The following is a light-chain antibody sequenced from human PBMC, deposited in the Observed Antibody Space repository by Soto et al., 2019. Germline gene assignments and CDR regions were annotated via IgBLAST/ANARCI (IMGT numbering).Light chain of an antibody. CDR3: QQYYSYPGLT. CDR2: AAS. J-gene: IGKJ4*01. CDR1: QGISSY. Sequence: AIRMTQSPSSFSASTGDRVTITCRASQGISSYLAWYQQKPGKAPKLLIYAASTLQSGVPSRFSGSGSGTDFTLTISCLQSEDLATYYCQQYYSYPGLTFGGGTKVEIK. V-gene: IGKV1-8*01.